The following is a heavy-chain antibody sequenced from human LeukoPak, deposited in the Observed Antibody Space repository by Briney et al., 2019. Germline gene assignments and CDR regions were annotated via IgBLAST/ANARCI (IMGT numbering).Heavy chain of an antibody. CDR3: ARGLYCSGGSCYGLDAFDI. CDR2: INPSGGST. V-gene: IGHV1-46*01. D-gene: IGHD2-15*01. CDR1: GYTFTSSY. Sequence: ASVKVSCKASGYTFTSSYMHWVRQAPGQGLEWMGIINPSGGSTSYAQKFQGRVTMTRDTSTSTVYMELSSLRSEDTAVYYCARGLYCSGGSCYGLDAFDIWGQGTMVTVSS. J-gene: IGHJ3*02.